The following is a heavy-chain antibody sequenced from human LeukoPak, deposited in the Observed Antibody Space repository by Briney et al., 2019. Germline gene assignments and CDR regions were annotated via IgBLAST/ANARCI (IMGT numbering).Heavy chain of an antibody. J-gene: IGHJ4*02. CDR2: IYYSGST. Sequence: SETLSLTCTVSGGSISSYYWSWIRQPPGKGLEWIGYIYYSGSTNYNPSLKSRVTISVDTSKNQFSLKLSSVTAADTAVYYCARYYDSSGYYHYYYFDYWGQGTLVTVPS. CDR1: GGSISSYY. CDR3: ARYYDSSGYYHYYYFDY. V-gene: IGHV4-59*01. D-gene: IGHD3-22*01.